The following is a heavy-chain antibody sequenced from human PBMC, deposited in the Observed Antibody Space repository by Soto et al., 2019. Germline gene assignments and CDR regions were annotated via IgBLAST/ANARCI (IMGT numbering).Heavy chain of an antibody. D-gene: IGHD3-3*01. Sequence: PGGSLRLSCAASGFTFSSYIMNWVRQAPGKGLEWVSSISSSSSYIYYADSVKGRFTISRDNAKNSLYLQMNSLRAEDTAVYYCARDRRTTYYDFWSGYRSYYYYGMDVWGQGTTVTVSS. J-gene: IGHJ6*02. CDR1: GFTFSSYI. CDR3: ARDRRTTYYDFWSGYRSYYYYGMDV. V-gene: IGHV3-21*01. CDR2: ISSSSSYI.